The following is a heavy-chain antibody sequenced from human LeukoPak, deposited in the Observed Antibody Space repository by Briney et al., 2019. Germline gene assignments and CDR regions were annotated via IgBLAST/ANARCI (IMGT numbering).Heavy chain of an antibody. Sequence: GGSLRLSCAASGFTFSSYAMSWVRQAPGKGLEWVSAISGSGGSTYYADSVKGRFTISRDNSKNTLYLQMNSLRAEDTAVYYCRSGVVRGVIMDFFDYWGQGTLVTVSS. V-gene: IGHV3-23*01. D-gene: IGHD3-10*01. CDR1: GFTFSSYA. CDR2: ISGSGGST. J-gene: IGHJ4*02. CDR3: RSGVVRGVIMDFFDY.